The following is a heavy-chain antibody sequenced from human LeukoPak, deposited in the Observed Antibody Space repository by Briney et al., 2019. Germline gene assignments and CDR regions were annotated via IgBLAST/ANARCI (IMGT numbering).Heavy chain of an antibody. CDR3: ARVMRDCYDRSGYSFDY. CDR2: IYTSGST. V-gene: IGHV4-4*07. J-gene: IGHJ4*02. Sequence: SETLSLTCTVSGGSISSYYWSWIRQPAGKGLEWIGRIYTSGSTNYNPSLKSRVTMSVDTSKNQFSLKLSSVTAADTAVYYCARVMRDCYDRSGYSFDYWGQGTLVTVSS. CDR1: GGSISSYY. D-gene: IGHD3-22*01.